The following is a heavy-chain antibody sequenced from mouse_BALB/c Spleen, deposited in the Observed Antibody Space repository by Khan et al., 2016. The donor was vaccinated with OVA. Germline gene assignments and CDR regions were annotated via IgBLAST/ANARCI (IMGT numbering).Heavy chain of an antibody. V-gene: IGHV1-15*01. Sequence: QVQLKQSGAELVRPGASVTLSCKASGYTFPDYELHWVKQTPVHGLEWIGVIDPKTGVTAYNQKFKGQATLTADKSSSTAYMELRSLTSEDSAVYYFTRSTFAYWGQWTLVTVSA. CDR2: IDPKTGVT. CDR1: GYTFPDYE. CDR3: TRSTFAY. J-gene: IGHJ3*01.